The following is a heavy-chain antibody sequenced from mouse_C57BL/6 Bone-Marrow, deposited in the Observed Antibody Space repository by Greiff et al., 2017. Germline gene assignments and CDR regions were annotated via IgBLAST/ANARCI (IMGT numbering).Heavy chain of an antibody. V-gene: IGHV1-15*01. D-gene: IGHD2-2*01. CDR3: SRELWLRRDYYAMDY. Sequence: QVQLQQSGAELVRPGASVTLSCKASGYTFTDYEMHWVKQTPVHGLEWIGAIDPATGGTAYNQKFKGKAILTVDKSSSTAYMELRSLTSEDSAVYDGSRELWLRRDYYAMDYWGQGTSVTVSS. J-gene: IGHJ4*01. CDR1: GYTFTDYE. CDR2: IDPATGGT.